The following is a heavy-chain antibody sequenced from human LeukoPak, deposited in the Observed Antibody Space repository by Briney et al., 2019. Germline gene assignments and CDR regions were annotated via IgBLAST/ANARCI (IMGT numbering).Heavy chain of an antibody. CDR3: AKAEYDDTLTAFFDY. J-gene: IGHJ4*02. Sequence: GGSLRLSCAASGFTFDDYAMHWVRQAPGKGLEWVSGISLNGADIAYADSVKGRFTISRDNAKNSLHLEMNSLRAEDTALYYCAKAEYDDTLTAFFDYWGQGTLVTVSS. V-gene: IGHV3-9*01. CDR2: ISLNGADI. CDR1: GFTFDDYA. D-gene: IGHD3-9*01.